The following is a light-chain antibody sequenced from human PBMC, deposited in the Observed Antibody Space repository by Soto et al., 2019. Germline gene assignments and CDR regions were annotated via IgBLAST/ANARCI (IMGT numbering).Light chain of an antibody. J-gene: IGKJ5*01. CDR2: GAS. V-gene: IGKV3D-20*02. CDR3: QQSSNWPLIT. CDR1: QSVSSNY. Sequence: ENVLTQSPGTLSLSPGERATLSCRASQSVSSNYVAWYQQKPGQAPRLLVYGASSRATGIPDRFSGSGSGTDFTLTISSLEPEDFAVYYCQQSSNWPLITFGQGTRREIK.